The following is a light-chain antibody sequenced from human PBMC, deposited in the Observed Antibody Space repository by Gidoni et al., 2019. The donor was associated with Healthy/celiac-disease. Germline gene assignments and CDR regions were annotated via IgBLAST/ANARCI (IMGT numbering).Light chain of an antibody. CDR1: QDISTS. J-gene: IGKJ1*01. V-gene: IGKV1-12*01. Sequence: DIQMTQSPSTVSAAVGDRVTMTCRASQDISTSLAWYQQKSGKAPTLLIYTASRFSGSGSGTDFTLTISSLQPEDFATYYCQQASSFPGTFGQGTKVEIK. CDR2: TA. CDR3: QQASSFPGT.